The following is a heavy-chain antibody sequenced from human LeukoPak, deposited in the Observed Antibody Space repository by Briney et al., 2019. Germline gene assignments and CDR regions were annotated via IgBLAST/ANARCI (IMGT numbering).Heavy chain of an antibody. CDR3: ARERYFDWLLSDYYYYYMDV. J-gene: IGHJ6*03. V-gene: IGHV4-39*07. Sequence: SETLSLTCTVSSGSISTSNYYWGWVRQPPGKALEWIGNIFYSGSTYYSPPLKSRVTISVDTSKNQFSLKLSSVTAADTAVYYCARERYFDWLLSDYYYYYMDVWGKGTTVTISS. CDR2: IFYSGST. CDR1: SGSISTSNYY. D-gene: IGHD3-9*01.